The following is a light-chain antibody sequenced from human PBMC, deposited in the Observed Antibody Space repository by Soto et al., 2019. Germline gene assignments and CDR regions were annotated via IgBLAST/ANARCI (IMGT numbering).Light chain of an antibody. CDR3: QQSDSSPYT. V-gene: IGKV1-39*01. Sequence: DIQMTQSPSSLSASVGDRVTITCRASQTISTDLNWYQQKPGKAPRLLIYAASSLLSGVPSRFSGSGSGTEFTLTIASLQPEDFSTYYCQQSDSSPYTFGQGTKVEI. J-gene: IGKJ2*01. CDR2: AAS. CDR1: QTISTD.